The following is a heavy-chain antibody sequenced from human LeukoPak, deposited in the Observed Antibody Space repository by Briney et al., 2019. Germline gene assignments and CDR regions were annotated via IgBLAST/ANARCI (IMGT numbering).Heavy chain of an antibody. V-gene: IGHV1-69*01. CDR2: INTIFGTA. CDR3: ARTTTVVTPWADNDH. J-gene: IGHJ4*02. D-gene: IGHD4-23*01. Sequence: SVKVSCKASGGTFSSSAISWVRQAPGQGLEWMGGINTIFGTAKYAQKFQGRVTITADESTSTAYMELSSLRSEDTAVYYCARTTTVVTPWADNDHWGQGTLVTVSS. CDR1: GGTFSSSA.